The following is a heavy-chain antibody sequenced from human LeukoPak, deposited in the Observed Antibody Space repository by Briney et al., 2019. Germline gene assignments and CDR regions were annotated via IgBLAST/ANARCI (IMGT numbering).Heavy chain of an antibody. CDR3: AARGY. J-gene: IGHJ4*02. V-gene: IGHV4-59*08. D-gene: IGHD3-10*01. CDR2: IYNSGNN. Sequence: SETLSLTCTVSGGSISSDYWQWIRQPPGKGLEWVGYIYNSGNNHYNSPLKSRVTLSIDTSKNQFSLRLASVTAADAAVYYCAARGYWGQGTLVAVSS. CDR1: GGSISSDY.